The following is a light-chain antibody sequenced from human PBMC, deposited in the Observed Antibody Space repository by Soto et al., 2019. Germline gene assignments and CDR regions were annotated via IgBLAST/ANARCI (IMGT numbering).Light chain of an antibody. CDR1: QTVSSNC. J-gene: IGKJ5*01. Sequence: EIILTQSPDTLSLSPGERATLSCRASQTVSSNCLAWCQQRPVQAPWVLIYGASTRAAGIPDRFSVSGSGTDFTLTITTLAPEDSAVYFCQQYTGPPTTFGQGTRPEI. CDR2: GAS. CDR3: QQYTGPPTT. V-gene: IGKV3-20*01.